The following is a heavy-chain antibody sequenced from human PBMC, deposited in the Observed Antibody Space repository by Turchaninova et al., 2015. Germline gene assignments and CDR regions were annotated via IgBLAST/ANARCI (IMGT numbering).Heavy chain of an antibody. CDR3: ARDRSSGSYTNVPPDY. D-gene: IGHD1-26*01. J-gene: IGHJ4*02. Sequence: GFTFSSYGMHWVRQAPGKGLEWVAVTWYDGSNKYYEDSVKGRFTISRDNPKNTLYLQMNSLRSDDTAVYYCARDRSSGSYTNVPPDYWGQGTLVTVSS. V-gene: IGHV3-33*01. CDR1: GFTFSSYG. CDR2: TWYDGSNK.